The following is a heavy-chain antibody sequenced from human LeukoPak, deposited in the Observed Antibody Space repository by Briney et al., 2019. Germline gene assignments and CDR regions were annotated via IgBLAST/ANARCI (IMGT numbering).Heavy chain of an antibody. D-gene: IGHD2-2*01. CDR3: AKDTGGVVPAAKVAY. J-gene: IGHJ4*02. Sequence: GGSLRLSCAASGFTFSSYAMSWVRQAPGEGGECVSAISGSGGSIYYADSVKCRFTIFSNNTNNTLYLQMNSLRAEDTAVYDCAKDTGGVVPAAKVAYWGQGTLVTVSS. CDR2: ISGSGGSI. CDR1: GFTFSSYA. V-gene: IGHV3-23*01.